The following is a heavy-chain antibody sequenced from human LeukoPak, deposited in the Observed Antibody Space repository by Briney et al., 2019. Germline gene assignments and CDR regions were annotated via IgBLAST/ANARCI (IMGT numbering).Heavy chain of an antibody. CDR2: ISSNGGST. V-gene: IGHV3-64D*06. J-gene: IGHJ4*02. D-gene: IGHD6-13*01. Sequence: GGSLRLSCSASGFTFSSYAMHWVRQAPGKGLEYVSAISSNGGSTYYADSVKGRFTISRDNSKNTLYLQMSSLRAEVTAVYYCVKDLRYSSSWYGPTDDYWGQGTLVTVSS. CDR1: GFTFSSYA. CDR3: VKDLRYSSSWYGPTDDY.